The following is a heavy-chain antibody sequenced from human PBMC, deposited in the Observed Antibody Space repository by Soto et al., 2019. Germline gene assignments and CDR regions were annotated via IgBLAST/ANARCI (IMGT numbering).Heavy chain of an antibody. D-gene: IGHD6-19*01. V-gene: IGHV1-3*01. J-gene: IGHJ4*02. Sequence: ASVKVSCKASGYTFTSYAMHWVRQAPGQRLEWMGWINAGNGNTKYSQKFQGRVTITTDTSTSTAYMELRSLRSDDTAVYYCARTAFGSGLRIWDYWGQGTLVTVSS. CDR3: ARTAFGSGLRIWDY. CDR2: INAGNGNT. CDR1: GYTFTSYA.